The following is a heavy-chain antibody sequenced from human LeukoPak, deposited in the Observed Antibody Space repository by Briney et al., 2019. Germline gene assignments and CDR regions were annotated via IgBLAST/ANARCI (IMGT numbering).Heavy chain of an antibody. Sequence: PGGSLRLSCAASEFTFSDYYMSWIRQAPGKGLEWVANIRRDGGVENYMDSVKGRFTISRDNAKNSLYLQMDSLRAEDTAVYYCARDSSPYCGSDCYFDAFDIWGQGTMVTVSS. CDR3: ARDSSPYCGSDCYFDAFDI. J-gene: IGHJ3*02. CDR2: IRRDGGVE. CDR1: EFTFSDYY. V-gene: IGHV3-7*01. D-gene: IGHD2-21*01.